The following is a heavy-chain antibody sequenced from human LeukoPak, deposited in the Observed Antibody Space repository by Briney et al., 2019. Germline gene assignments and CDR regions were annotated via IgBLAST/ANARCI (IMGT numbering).Heavy chain of an antibody. CDR2: IYYSGST. D-gene: IGHD5-18*01. Sequence: PSETLSLTCTVSGGSISSSSYYWGWIRQPPGKGLEWIGSIYYSGSTYYNPSLKSRVTISVDTSKNQFSLKLSSVTAADTAVYYCARDDGYSYYFDYWGQGTLVTVSS. CDR3: ARDDGYSYYFDY. CDR1: GGSISSSSYY. V-gene: IGHV4-39*01. J-gene: IGHJ4*02.